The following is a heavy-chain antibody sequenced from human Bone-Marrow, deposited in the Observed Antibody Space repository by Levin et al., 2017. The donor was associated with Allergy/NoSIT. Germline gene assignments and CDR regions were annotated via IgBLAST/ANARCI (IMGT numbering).Heavy chain of an antibody. V-gene: IGHV4-39*01. CDR2: IYYSGST. CDR3: AGDSGSYSWGGRAFDI. J-gene: IGHJ3*02. D-gene: IGHD1-26*01. Sequence: SQTLSLTCTVSGGSISSSSYYWGWIRQPPGKGLEWIGSIYYSGSTYYNPSLKSRVTISVDTSKNQFSLKLSSVTAADTAVYYCAGDSGSYSWGGRAFDIWGQGTMVTVSS. CDR1: GGSISSSSYY.